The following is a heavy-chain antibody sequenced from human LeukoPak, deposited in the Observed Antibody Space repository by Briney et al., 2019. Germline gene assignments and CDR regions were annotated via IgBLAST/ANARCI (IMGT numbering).Heavy chain of an antibody. CDR2: IRYDGSNK. CDR1: GFTFSTYG. J-gene: IGHJ4*02. D-gene: IGHD2-2*01. Sequence: GGSLRLSCAASGFTFSTYGMHWVRQAPGKGLEWVAFIRYDGSNKYYADSVKGRFTISRDNSKNSVYLQMNSLRAEDTAVYYCAAPGVPAATYYFDYWGQGTLVTVSS. V-gene: IGHV3-30*02. CDR3: AAPGVPAATYYFDY.